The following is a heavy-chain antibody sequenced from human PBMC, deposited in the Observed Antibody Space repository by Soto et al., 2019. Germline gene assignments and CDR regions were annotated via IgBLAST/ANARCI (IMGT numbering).Heavy chain of an antibody. CDR1: GGSISSTNW. J-gene: IGHJ5*02. Sequence: QVQLQESGPGLVKPSGTLSLTCAVSGGSISSTNWWSWVRQPPGKGLEWIGDIYHSGSTNYNPSLKSRVTISVDKSKNHAPLKLSSVSAADPAVYYCARVIATAVHWCDPWGQGTLVTVSS. CDR3: ARVIATAVHWCDP. V-gene: IGHV4-4*02. D-gene: IGHD6-13*01. CDR2: IYHSGST.